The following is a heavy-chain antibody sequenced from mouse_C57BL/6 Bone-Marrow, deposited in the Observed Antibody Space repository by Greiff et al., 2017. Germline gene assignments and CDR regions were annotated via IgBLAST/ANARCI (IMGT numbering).Heavy chain of an antibody. V-gene: IGHV5-6*01. CDR2: ISSGGSYT. Sequence: VMLVESGGDLVKPGGSLKLSCAASGFTFSSYGMSWVRQTPDKRLEWVATISSGGSYTYYPDSVKGRFTISRDNAKNTLYLQMSSLKSEDTAMYYCARQVDYWGQGTTLTVSS. J-gene: IGHJ2*01. CDR1: GFTFSSYG. CDR3: ARQVDY.